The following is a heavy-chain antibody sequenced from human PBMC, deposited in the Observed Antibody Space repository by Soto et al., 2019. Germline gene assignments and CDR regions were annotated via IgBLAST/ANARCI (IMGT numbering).Heavy chain of an antibody. J-gene: IGHJ6*02. CDR1: GGSISSGGYY. CDR3: ARAALDCSSTSCYHYYYYYGMDV. Sequence: TSETLSLTCTVSGGSISSGGYYWSWIRQHPGKGLEWIGYIYYSGSTYYNPSLKSRVTISVDTSKNQFSLNLSSVTAADTAVYYCARAALDCSSTSCYHYYYYYGMDVWGQGTTVTVSS. D-gene: IGHD2-2*01. CDR2: IYYSGST. V-gene: IGHV4-31*03.